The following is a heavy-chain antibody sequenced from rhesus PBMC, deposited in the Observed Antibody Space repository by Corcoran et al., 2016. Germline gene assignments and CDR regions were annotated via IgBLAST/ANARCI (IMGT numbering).Heavy chain of an antibody. J-gene: IGHJ5-1*01. CDR2: IYGISTST. CDR1: GGSISDSYR. V-gene: IGHV4S10*01. Sequence: QVQLQESGPGVVKPSETLSLTCAVSGGSISDSYRWSWIRQPPGKGLGWIGYIYGISTSTNATPSLKIRVTISQDTAKNQFSLKLSSVTAADTAVYYCARDRIRFDVWGPGVLVTVSS. CDR3: ARDRIRFDV. D-gene: IGHD3-16*01.